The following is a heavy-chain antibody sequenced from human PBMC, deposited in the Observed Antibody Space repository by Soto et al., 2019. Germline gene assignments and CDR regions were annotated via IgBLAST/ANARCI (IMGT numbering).Heavy chain of an antibody. CDR2: ISGSGGST. D-gene: IGHD2-15*01. J-gene: IGHJ3*02. V-gene: IGHV3-23*01. CDR1: GFTFSSYA. Sequence: GESLKISCAASGFTFSSYAMSWVRQAPGKGLEWVSAISGSGGSTYYADSVKGRFTISRDNSKNTLYLQMNSLRAEDTAVYYCAKISSVVAGPDAFDIWGQGTMVTVSS. CDR3: AKISSVVAGPDAFDI.